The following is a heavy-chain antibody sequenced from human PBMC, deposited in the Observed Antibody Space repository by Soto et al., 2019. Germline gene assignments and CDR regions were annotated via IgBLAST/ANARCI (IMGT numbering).Heavy chain of an antibody. CDR1: GFTFSSYA. D-gene: IGHD3-22*01. Sequence: GGSLRLSCAASGFTFSSYAMSWVRQAPGKGLEWVSAISGSGGSTYYADSVKDRFTISRDNSKNTLYLQMNSLRAEDTAVYYCAKVPGSDSSGPYYFDYWGQGTLVTVSS. J-gene: IGHJ4*02. CDR2: ISGSGGST. V-gene: IGHV3-23*01. CDR3: AKVPGSDSSGPYYFDY.